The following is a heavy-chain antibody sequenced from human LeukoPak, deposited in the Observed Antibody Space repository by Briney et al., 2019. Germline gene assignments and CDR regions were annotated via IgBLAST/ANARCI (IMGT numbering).Heavy chain of an antibody. V-gene: IGHV5-10-1*01. J-gene: IGHJ6*02. CDR1: GSIFTSYW. CDR3: ARLGPYYYYYGMDV. Sequence: GESLQISCKGSGSIFTSYWISWVRQLPGKGLEWMGRIDPSDSYTNYSPSFQGHVTISADKSISTAYLQWSSLKASDTAMYYCARLGPYYYYYGMDVWGQGTTVTVSS. CDR2: IDPSDSYT.